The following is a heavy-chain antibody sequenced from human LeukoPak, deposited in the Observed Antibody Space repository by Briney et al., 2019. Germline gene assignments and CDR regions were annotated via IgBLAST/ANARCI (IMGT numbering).Heavy chain of an antibody. CDR2: IKSDGSTT. D-gene: IGHD1-26*01. J-gene: IGHJ4*02. V-gene: IGHV3-74*01. Sequence: GGSLRLSCAASGFTFSTYWMQWVRQAPGKGLVWVSHIKSDGSTTRYADSVKGRFTISRDNAKNTLYLQMNSLRAEDTAVYYCAKDGVGATSLDCWGQGTLVTVSS. CDR3: AKDGVGATSLDC. CDR1: GFTFSTYW.